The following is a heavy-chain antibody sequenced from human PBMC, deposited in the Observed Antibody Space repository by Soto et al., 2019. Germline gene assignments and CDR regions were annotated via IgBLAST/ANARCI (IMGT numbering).Heavy chain of an antibody. CDR1: GFTFSSYA. Sequence: GGSLRLSCAASGFTFSSYAMHWVRQTPGKGLEWVAVISYDGGDKYYADSVKGRFTISRDNAKNTLYLQMNSLRAEDTAVYYCASTSYCINGVCYSYYFDYWGQGTLVTVSS. CDR3: ASTSYCINGVCYSYYFDY. D-gene: IGHD2-8*01. J-gene: IGHJ4*02. CDR2: ISYDGGDK. V-gene: IGHV3-30-3*01.